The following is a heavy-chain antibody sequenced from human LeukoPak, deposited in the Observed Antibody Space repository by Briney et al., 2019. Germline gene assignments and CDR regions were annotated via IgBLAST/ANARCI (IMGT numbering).Heavy chain of an antibody. CDR2: MNPKSGNT. Sequence: ASVKVSCKASGYTFTSYDINWVRQPTGQGLEWMGWMNPKSGNTGYAQKFQGRVTITRNTSLSTAYMGLSSLRSEDAAVYYCARGMRRYSSGWTPPRDYYYGMDVWGQGTTVTVSS. J-gene: IGHJ6*02. CDR1: GYTFTSYD. CDR3: ARGMRRYSSGWTPPRDYYYGMDV. V-gene: IGHV1-8*01. D-gene: IGHD6-19*01.